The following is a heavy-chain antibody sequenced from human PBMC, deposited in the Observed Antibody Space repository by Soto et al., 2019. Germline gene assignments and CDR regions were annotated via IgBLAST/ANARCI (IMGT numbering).Heavy chain of an antibody. J-gene: IGHJ4*02. V-gene: IGHV3-33*01. D-gene: IGHD3-22*01. Sequence: PGGSLRLSCAASGFTFSSYGMHWVRQAPGKGLEWVAVIWYDGSNKYYADSVKGRFTISRDNSKNTLYLQMNSLRAEDTAVYYCARTEYYYDSSGPTSWGQGTLVTVSS. CDR1: GFTFSSYG. CDR3: ARTEYYYDSSGPTS. CDR2: IWYDGSNK.